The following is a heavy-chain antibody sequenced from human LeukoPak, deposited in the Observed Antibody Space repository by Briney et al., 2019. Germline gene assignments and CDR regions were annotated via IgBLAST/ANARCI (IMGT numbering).Heavy chain of an antibody. V-gene: IGHV3-23*01. D-gene: IGHD4-17*01. CDR1: GFTFSTYA. J-gene: IGHJ4*02. Sequence: GGSLRLSCAASGFTFSTYAMSWVRQAPGKGLEWASGISGSGGSTFYANSVKRRFTISRDNSKNTLYLQMNSLRAEDTAVYYCVKGATTVTTDFDYWGQGTLVTVSS. CDR2: ISGSGGST. CDR3: VKGATTVTTDFDY.